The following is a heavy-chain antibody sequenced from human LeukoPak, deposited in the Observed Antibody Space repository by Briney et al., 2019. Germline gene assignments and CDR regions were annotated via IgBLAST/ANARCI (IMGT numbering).Heavy chain of an antibody. J-gene: IGHJ2*01. D-gene: IGHD4-23*01. Sequence: SVKVSCKASGGTFSSYAISWVRQAPGQGLEWMGGIIPIFGAATYAQKFQGRVTITADESTSTAYMELRSLRSEATAVYYCARATGNSDHSPQEPIDLYFDLWGRGTLVTVSS. CDR3: ARATGNSDHSPQEPIDLYFDL. CDR2: IIPIFGAA. V-gene: IGHV1-69*13. CDR1: GGTFSSYA.